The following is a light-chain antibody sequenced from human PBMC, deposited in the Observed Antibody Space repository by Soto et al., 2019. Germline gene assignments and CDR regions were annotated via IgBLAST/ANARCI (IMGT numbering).Light chain of an antibody. V-gene: IGKV3-20*01. CDR1: QSVSSYS. Sequence: ENVLTQSPGTLSLSPGERATLSCRASQSVSSYSLAWYQQKPGQAPRLVMYGTSNRATGIRDRFSGSGSGTDFTLTISRLEPEDFAVYYCQQYDSSPRTVGQGTKVDI. CDR2: GTS. J-gene: IGKJ1*01. CDR3: QQYDSSPRT.